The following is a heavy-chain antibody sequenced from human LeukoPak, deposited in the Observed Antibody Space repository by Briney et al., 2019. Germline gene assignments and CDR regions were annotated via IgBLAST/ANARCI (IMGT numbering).Heavy chain of an antibody. V-gene: IGHV3-15*01. J-gene: IGHJ4*02. CDR1: GFTFNNAW. CDR3: TASIVRGVYFDY. Sequence: GGSLRLSCASSGFTFNNAWMSWVRQAPGKGLEWVGRVKSKTDGGATDYAAPGKGRFTISRDDTKTMLYLKMNSMTTEATAIYYCTASIVRGVYFDYWGQGTLVTVSS. CDR2: VKSKTDGGAT. D-gene: IGHD3-10*01.